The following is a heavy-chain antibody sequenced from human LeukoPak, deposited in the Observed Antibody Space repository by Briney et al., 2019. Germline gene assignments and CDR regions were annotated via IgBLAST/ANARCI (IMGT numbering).Heavy chain of an antibody. CDR2: IIPIFGTA. CDR3: AGGDSPATIFGVVIPPGFDC. J-gene: IGHJ4*02. Sequence: SVKVSCKASGGTFSSYTINWVRQAPGQGLEWMGGIIPIFGTANYAQKFQGRVTITADESTSTAYMKLSSLRSEDTAVYYCAGGDSPATIFGVVIPPGFDCWGQGTLVTVSS. CDR1: GGTFSSYT. V-gene: IGHV1-69*13. D-gene: IGHD3-3*01.